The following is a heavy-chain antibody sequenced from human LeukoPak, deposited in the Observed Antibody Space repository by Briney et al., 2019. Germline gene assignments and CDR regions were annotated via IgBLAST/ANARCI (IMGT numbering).Heavy chain of an antibody. V-gene: IGHV3-66*04. CDR1: GFTVSSNY. J-gene: IGHJ4*02. CDR3: ARHFSDDYVWGSYRLPHGGGFDY. CDR2: IYSGGST. Sequence: QTGGSLRLSCAASGFTVSSNYMSWVRQAPGKGLEWVSVIYSGGSTYYADSVKGRFTISRDNSKNTLYLQMNSLRAEDTAVYYCARHFSDDYVWGSYRLPHGGGFDYWGQGTLVTVSS. D-gene: IGHD3-16*02.